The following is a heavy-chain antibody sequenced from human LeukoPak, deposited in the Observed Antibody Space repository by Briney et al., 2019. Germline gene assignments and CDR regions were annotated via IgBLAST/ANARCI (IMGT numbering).Heavy chain of an antibody. J-gene: IGHJ4*02. CDR1: GGSISSGGYY. Sequence: SETLSLTCTVSGGSISSGGYYWSWIRQHPGKGLEWIGYIYYSGGTYYNPSLKSRVTISVDTSKNQFSLKLSSVTAADTAVYYCARLPYDSSGYYPGDDYWGQGTLVTVSS. D-gene: IGHD3-22*01. V-gene: IGHV4-31*03. CDR2: IYYSGGT. CDR3: ARLPYDSSGYYPGDDY.